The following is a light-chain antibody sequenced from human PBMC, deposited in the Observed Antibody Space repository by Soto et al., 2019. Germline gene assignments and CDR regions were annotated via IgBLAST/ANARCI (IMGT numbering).Light chain of an antibody. V-gene: IGLV2-14*01. CDR2: DVS. J-gene: IGLJ1*01. CDR1: SSDVGGYNY. Sequence: QSVLTQPASVSGSPGHSITISCTGTSSDVGGYNYVSWYQQHPGKAPKLMIYDVSNRPSGVSNRFSGSKSGNTASLTISGLQAEDEADYYCSSYTSSSTLGVFGNGTKVTVL. CDR3: SSYTSSSTLGV.